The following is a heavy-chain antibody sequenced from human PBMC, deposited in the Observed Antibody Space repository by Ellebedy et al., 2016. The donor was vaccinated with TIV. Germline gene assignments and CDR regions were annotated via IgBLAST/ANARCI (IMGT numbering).Heavy chain of an antibody. CDR3: ARDRSRLQLYYLDY. D-gene: IGHD1-1*01. CDR1: GGTFSSYA. Sequence: AASVKVSCKASGGTFSSYAINWVRQAPGQGLEWMGRIIPILGIANYAQKFQARVTITADKSTSTAYMELSSLRYEDTAVYYCARDRSRLQLYYLDYWGQGTLVTVSS. CDR2: IIPILGIA. J-gene: IGHJ4*02. V-gene: IGHV1-69*04.